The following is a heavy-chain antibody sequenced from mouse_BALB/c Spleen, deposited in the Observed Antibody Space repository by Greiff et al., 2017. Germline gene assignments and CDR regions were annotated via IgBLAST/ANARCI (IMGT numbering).Heavy chain of an antibody. J-gene: IGHJ4*01. D-gene: IGHD2-3*01. V-gene: IGHV1-69*02. CDR2: IDPSDSYT. CDR1: GYTFTSYW. Sequence: QVQLQQPGAELVKPGASVKLSCKASGYTFTSYWMHWVKQRPGQGLEWIGEIDPSDSYTNYNQKFKGKATLTVDKSSSTAYMQLSSLTSEDSAVYYCARRDGYNYCAMDYWGQGTSVTVSS. CDR3: ARRDGYNYCAMDY.